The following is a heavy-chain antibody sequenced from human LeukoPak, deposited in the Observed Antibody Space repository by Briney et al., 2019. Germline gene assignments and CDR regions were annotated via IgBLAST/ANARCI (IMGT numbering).Heavy chain of an antibody. CDR3: ARHHRPLYSRSYYFDY. D-gene: IGHD6-6*01. CDR2: IYPGDSDT. Sequence: GESLKISCKGSGYSFTSYWIGWVRQMPGKGLEWMGIIYPGDSDTRYSPSFQGQVTISADKSISTAYLQWSSLKASDTAMYYCARHHRPLYSRSYYFDYWGQGTLVTVSS. J-gene: IGHJ4*02. CDR1: GYSFTSYW. V-gene: IGHV5-51*01.